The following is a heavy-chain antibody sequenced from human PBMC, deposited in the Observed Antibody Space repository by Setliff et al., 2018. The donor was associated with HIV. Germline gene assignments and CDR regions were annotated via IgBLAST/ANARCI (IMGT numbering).Heavy chain of an antibody. J-gene: IGHJ4*02. D-gene: IGHD1-26*01. CDR3: ARARFSGSYYEGYFDY. Sequence: RLSCAASGFTFTSYSMHWVRQAPGKGLEWLALISYDGSTTYYADSLKGRFTISRDNSKKTLYLQMKSLRGDDSAVYYCARARFSGSYYEGYFDYWGQGTPVTVSS. CDR2: ISYDGSTT. CDR1: GFTFTSYS. V-gene: IGHV3-30*03.